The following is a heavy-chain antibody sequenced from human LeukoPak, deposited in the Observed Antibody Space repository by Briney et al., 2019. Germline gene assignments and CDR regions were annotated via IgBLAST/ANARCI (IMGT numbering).Heavy chain of an antibody. V-gene: IGHV3-7*01. CDR3: ARVQCSGGSCSTRAYYYGMDV. CDR2: IKQDGSEK. D-gene: IGHD2-15*01. CDR1: GFTFSSYW. J-gene: IGHJ6*02. Sequence: GGSLRLSCAASGFTFSSYWMSWVRKAPGKGLEWVANIKQDGSEKYYVDSVKGRFTISRDNAKNSLYLQMNSLRAEDTAVYYCARVQCSGGSCSTRAYYYGMDVWGQGTTVTVSS.